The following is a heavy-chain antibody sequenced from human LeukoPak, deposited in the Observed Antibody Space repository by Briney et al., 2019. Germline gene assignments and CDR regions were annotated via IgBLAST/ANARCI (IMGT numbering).Heavy chain of an antibody. CDR1: GYTLTSYG. V-gene: IGHV1-18*01. D-gene: IGHD6-13*01. Sequence: ASVKVSCKASGYTLTSYGISWVRQAPGQGLEWMGWISAYNGNTNYAQKLQGRVTMTTDTSTSTAYMELRSLRSDDTAVYYCARDLKMAAGGTYYYYGMDVWGQGTTVTVSS. CDR3: ARDLKMAAGGTYYYYGMDV. CDR2: ISAYNGNT. J-gene: IGHJ6*02.